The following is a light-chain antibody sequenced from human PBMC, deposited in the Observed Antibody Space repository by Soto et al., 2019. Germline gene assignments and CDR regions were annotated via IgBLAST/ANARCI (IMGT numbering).Light chain of an antibody. CDR1: QSVSIL. Sequence: EIVMTQSPATLSVSPGEIATLSCSASQSVSILLAWYQQKPGQAPRLLIYGASSRATGIPDRFSGSGSGTDFTLTISRLEPEDFAVYYCQQYGSSPLWTFGQGTKVDIK. V-gene: IGKV3-20*01. CDR2: GAS. J-gene: IGKJ1*01. CDR3: QQYGSSPLWT.